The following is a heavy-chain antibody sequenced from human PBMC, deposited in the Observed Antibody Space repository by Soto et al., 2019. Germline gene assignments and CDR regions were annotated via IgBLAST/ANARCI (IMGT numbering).Heavy chain of an antibody. CDR2: IITMFGTA. V-gene: IGHV1-69*01. J-gene: IGHJ4*02. D-gene: IGHD2-2*02. CDR1: GGTFSGYA. CDR3: ARGSCSSTSCYKEYYFDL. Sequence: QVQLVQSGAEVKKPGSSVKVSCKASGGTFSGYAISWVRQDPGQGLEWMGEIITMFGTANYAQKFQGRDTITADESTSTAYMELSSLRSEDTAVYYCARGSCSSTSCYKEYYFDLWGQGTLVTVSS.